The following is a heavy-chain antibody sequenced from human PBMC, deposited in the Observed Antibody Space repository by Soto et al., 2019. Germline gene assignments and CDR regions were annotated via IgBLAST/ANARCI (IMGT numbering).Heavy chain of an antibody. CDR2: ISYDGSNK. V-gene: IGHV3-30*18. D-gene: IGHD3-22*01. Sequence: QVQLVESGGGVVQPGRSLRLSCAASGFTFSSYGMHWVRQAPGKGLEWVAVISYDGSNKYYADSVKGRFTISRDNSKNTLYLQMNSLRAEDTAVYYCAKERTSSGYFDYWGQGTLVTVSS. CDR3: AKERTSSGYFDY. J-gene: IGHJ4*02. CDR1: GFTFSSYG.